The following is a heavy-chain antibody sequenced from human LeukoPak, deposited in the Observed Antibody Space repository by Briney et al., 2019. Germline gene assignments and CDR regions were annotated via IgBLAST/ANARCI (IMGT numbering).Heavy chain of an antibody. D-gene: IGHD3-3*01. CDR2: ISGSGGST. V-gene: IGHV3-23*01. J-gene: IGHJ4*02. CDR3: AKGLRFLEWLLSVGYFDY. Sequence: PGGSLRLSCAASGFTFSSYVMSWVRQAPGKGLEWVSAISGSGGSTYYADSVKGRFTISRDNSKNTLYLQMNSLRAEDTAVYYCAKGLRFLEWLLSVGYFDYWGQGTLVTVSS. CDR1: GFTFSSYV.